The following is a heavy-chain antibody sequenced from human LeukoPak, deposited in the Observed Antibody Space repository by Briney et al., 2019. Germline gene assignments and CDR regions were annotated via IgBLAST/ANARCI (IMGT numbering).Heavy chain of an antibody. J-gene: IGHJ6*04. CDR1: GFTFSSYS. CDR3: AREKITIFGVVQGMDV. V-gene: IGHV3-21*01. Sequence: GGSLRLSCAASGFTFSSYSMNWVRQAPGKGLEWVSSISSSSSYIYYADSVKGRFTISRDNAKNSLYLQMNSLRVEDTAVYYCAREKITIFGVVQGMDVWGKGTTVTVSS. D-gene: IGHD3-3*01. CDR2: ISSSSSYI.